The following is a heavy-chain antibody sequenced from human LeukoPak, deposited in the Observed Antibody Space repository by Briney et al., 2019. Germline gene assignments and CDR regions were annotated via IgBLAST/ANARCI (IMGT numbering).Heavy chain of an antibody. Sequence: PSETLSLTCTVSGGSISSYYWSWIRQPPGKGLEWIGTIYYSGSTNYNPSLKSRVTISVDTSKNQFSLKLSSVTAADTAVYYYARGRVGGSYWGQGTLVTVSS. CDR1: GGSISSYY. CDR2: IYYSGST. CDR3: ARGRVGGSY. V-gene: IGHV4-59*01. J-gene: IGHJ4*02. D-gene: IGHD1-1*01.